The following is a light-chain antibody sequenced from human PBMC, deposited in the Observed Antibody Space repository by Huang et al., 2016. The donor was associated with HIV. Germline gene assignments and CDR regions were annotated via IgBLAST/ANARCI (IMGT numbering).Light chain of an antibody. Sequence: EVAITQFQLPLPLALGRPASISCRSSQSLLYSDGNTYLNWFQQSPGQSPRRLIYKVSNRDYGVRHRVSGSGSGTAYTLKISRVEAGDVGVYYCLQGTHWPPRTFGQGTRLEIK. J-gene: IGKJ5*01. CDR2: KVS. CDR3: LQGTHWPPRT. CDR1: QSLLYSDGNTY. V-gene: IGKV2-30*01.